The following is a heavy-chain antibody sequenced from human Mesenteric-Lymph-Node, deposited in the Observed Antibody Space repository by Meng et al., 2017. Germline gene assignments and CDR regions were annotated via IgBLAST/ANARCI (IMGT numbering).Heavy chain of an antibody. D-gene: IGHD3-10*01. CDR1: GFTFNKYW. J-gene: IGHJ5*02. CDR3: SRVSSGRFDP. Sequence: SGGGFVLPGAPLILSCAAPGFTFNKYWRHWVRQVPGKWLVWVSRINSDGTSTDYADFVKGRFTISRDNAKNTLFLQMNSLRLEDTALYYCSRVSSGRFDPWGQGTLVTVAS. CDR2: INSDGTST. V-gene: IGHV3-74*01.